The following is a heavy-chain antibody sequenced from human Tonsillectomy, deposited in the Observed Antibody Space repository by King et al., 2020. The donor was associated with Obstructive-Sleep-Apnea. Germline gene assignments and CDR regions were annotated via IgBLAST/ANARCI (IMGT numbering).Heavy chain of an antibody. CDR2: ISGSGAST. D-gene: IGHD3-9*01. Sequence: VQLVESGGGLVQPGGSLRLSCAASGFTFSSYVMSWVRQAPGKGLEWVSGISGSGASTYFADSVKGRFTISRDNSKDQLYLLMNSLRAEDTAVYYCAKDIFRSDSPYYYYAMDVWGQGTTVTVSS. J-gene: IGHJ6*02. CDR3: AKDIFRSDSPYYYYAMDV. CDR1: GFTFSSYV. V-gene: IGHV3-23*04.